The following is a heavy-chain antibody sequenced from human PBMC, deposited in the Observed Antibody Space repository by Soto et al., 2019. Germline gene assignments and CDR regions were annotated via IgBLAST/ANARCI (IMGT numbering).Heavy chain of an antibody. CDR2: ISESGSSA. V-gene: IGHV3-23*01. Sequence: EVQVLASGGGLVQPGGSLRLSCAASGFTFSSYAMGWVRQAPGKGLEWVSSISESGSSAYYADSVKGRFTISRDNSKDTLYLQMNSVRAEDKAVDYCAKDNRGSGSYGWFDPWGQGTLVTVYS. J-gene: IGHJ5*02. CDR1: GFTFSSYA. D-gene: IGHD3-10*01. CDR3: AKDNRGSGSYGWFDP.